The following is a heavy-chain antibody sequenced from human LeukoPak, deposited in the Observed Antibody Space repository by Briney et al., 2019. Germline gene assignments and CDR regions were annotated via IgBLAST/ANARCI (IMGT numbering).Heavy chain of an antibody. CDR2: IYYSGST. CDR3: HFKYCSSSTCFYYFDY. Sequence: SETLSLTCTVSGGSISSYYWSWIRQPPGKGLEWIGYIYYSGSTNYNPSLKSRVTISVDTSKNQFSLKLSSVTATDTAVYYCHFKYCSSSTCFYYFDYWGQGTLVTVSS. D-gene: IGHD2-2*01. J-gene: IGHJ4*02. V-gene: IGHV4-59*08. CDR1: GGSISSYY.